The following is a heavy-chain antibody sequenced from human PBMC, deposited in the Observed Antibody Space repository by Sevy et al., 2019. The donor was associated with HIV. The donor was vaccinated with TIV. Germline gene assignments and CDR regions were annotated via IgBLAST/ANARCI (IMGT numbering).Heavy chain of an antibody. D-gene: IGHD3-3*01. Sequence: ASVKVSCKTSGYTFTGYYIHWVRQAPGQGLEWMGWINPNSGGTNYAQTFQGRVTVTRDTSISTAYMDLSRLRSDDTAVYYCARAILTISLDYWGQGTLVTVSS. V-gene: IGHV1-2*02. CDR2: INPNSGGT. CDR1: GYTFTGYY. J-gene: IGHJ4*02. CDR3: ARAILTISLDY.